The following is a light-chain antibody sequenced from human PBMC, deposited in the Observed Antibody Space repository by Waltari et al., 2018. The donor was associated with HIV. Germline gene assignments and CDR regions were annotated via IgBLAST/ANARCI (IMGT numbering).Light chain of an antibody. V-gene: IGLV3-21*04. J-gene: IGLJ3*02. Sequence: SYVLTQPPSVSVAPGKTARITCGGNNIGSKSVHWYQQKPGQAPVLVIYDDSDRPSGIPERCSGSNSGNTATLTISRVEAGDEADDYCQVWDSSSDPNWVFGGGTKLTVL. CDR2: DDS. CDR1: NIGSKS. CDR3: QVWDSSSDPNWV.